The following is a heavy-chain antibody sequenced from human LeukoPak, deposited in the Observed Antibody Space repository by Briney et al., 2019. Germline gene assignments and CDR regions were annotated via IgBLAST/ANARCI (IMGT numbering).Heavy chain of an antibody. CDR2: IYHSGST. CDR3: ARADIAAAARRSNYFDY. V-gene: IGHV4-4*02. CDR1: GGSISSSNW. J-gene: IGHJ4*02. D-gene: IGHD6-13*01. Sequence: PSGTQSLTCAVSGGSISSSNWWSCVRQPPGKRLEWVGEIYHSGSTNYNPSLKSRVTISVDESKTQFSLKLSSVPAADTAVYYCARADIAAAARRSNYFDYWGQGTLVTVSS.